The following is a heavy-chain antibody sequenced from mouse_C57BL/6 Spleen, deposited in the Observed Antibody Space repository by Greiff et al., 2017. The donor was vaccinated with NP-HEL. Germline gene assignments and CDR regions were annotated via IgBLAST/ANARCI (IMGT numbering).Heavy chain of an antibody. CDR2: INPGSGGT. CDR3: ARSGYYYGSSWYFDV. Sequence: VQLQQSGAELVRPGTSVKVSCKASGYAFTNYLIEWVKQRPGQGLEWIGVINPGSGGTNYNEKFKGKATLTADKSSSTAYMQLSSLTSEDSAVYFCARSGYYYGSSWYFDVWGTGTTVTVSS. D-gene: IGHD1-1*01. V-gene: IGHV1-54*01. CDR1: GYAFTNYL. J-gene: IGHJ1*03.